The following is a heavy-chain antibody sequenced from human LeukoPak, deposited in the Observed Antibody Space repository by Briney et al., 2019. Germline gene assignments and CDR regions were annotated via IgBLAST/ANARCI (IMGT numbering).Heavy chain of an antibody. CDR2: ISYDGSNK. V-gene: IGHV3-30-3*01. J-gene: IGHJ4*02. Sequence: PGGSLRLSCAASGFTFSSYAMHWVRQAPGKGLDWVSVISYDGSNKYYADSVKGRFTISRDNSKNTLYLQMNSLKPEDTAVYYCAAGDTDDIAFWGQGTLVTVSS. D-gene: IGHD2-21*01. CDR3: AAGDTDDIAF. CDR1: GFTFSSYA.